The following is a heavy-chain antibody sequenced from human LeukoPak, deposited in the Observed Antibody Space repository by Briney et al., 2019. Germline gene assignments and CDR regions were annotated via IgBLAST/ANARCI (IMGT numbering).Heavy chain of an antibody. CDR2: IYTSGST. J-gene: IGHJ5*02. Sequence: SETLPLTCTVSGGSISSYYGSWIRQPAGKGLEWIGRIYTSGSTNYNPSLKSRVTMSVDTSKNQFSLKLSSVTAADTAVYYCASTLPAPKGSENWFDPWGQGTLVTVSS. CDR3: ASTLPAPKGSENWFDP. CDR1: GGSISSYY. V-gene: IGHV4-4*07. D-gene: IGHD2-15*01.